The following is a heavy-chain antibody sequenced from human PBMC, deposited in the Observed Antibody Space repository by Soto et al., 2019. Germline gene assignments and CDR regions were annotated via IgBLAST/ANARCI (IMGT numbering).Heavy chain of an antibody. J-gene: IGHJ4*02. CDR2: IYLDGDK. CDR1: GFSLSTSGVG. Sequence: QITLKESGPTLVKPTQTLTLTCTFSGFSLSTSGVGVGWIRQPPGKALEWLALIYLDGDKRYRPSLRSRLTITKDTFKSQVVLSMTNLAPVDTSPFSCAQTYPSLRFGYWGQGNLVTVSS. CDR3: AQTYPSLRFGY. D-gene: IGHD3-16*02. V-gene: IGHV2-5*02.